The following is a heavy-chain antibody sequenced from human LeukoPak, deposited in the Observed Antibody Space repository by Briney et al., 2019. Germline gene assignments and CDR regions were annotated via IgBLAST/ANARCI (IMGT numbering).Heavy chain of an antibody. CDR2: IIPIFGTA. V-gene: IGHV1-69*13. D-gene: IGHD5-12*01. J-gene: IGHJ5*02. CDR3: ATSNGVVATIDLNWFDP. Sequence: SVKVSCKASGGTFSSYAISWVRQAPGQGLEWMGGIIPIFGTADYAQKFQGRVTITADESTSTAYMELSSLRSEDTAVYYCATSNGVVATIDLNWFDPWGQGTLVTVSS. CDR1: GGTFSSYA.